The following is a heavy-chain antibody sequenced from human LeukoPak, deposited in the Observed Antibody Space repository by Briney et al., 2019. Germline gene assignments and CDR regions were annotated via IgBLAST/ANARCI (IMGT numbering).Heavy chain of an antibody. D-gene: IGHD4-17*01. CDR3: ATSYGPLDY. CDR1: GGSFSGYY. J-gene: IGHJ4*02. CDR2: INHSGST. V-gene: IGHV4-34*01. Sequence: SETLSLTCAVCGGSFSGYYWSWIRQPPGKGLEWIGEINHSGSTNYNPSLKSRVTISVDTSKNQFSLKLSSVTAADTAVYYCATSYGPLDYWGQGTLVTVSS.